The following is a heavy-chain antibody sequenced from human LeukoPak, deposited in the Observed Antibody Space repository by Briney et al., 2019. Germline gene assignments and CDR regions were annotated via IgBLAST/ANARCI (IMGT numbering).Heavy chain of an antibody. Sequence: GGSLRLSCAASGFTFSSYGMHWVRQAPGKGLEWVAVISYDGSNKYCADSVKGRFTISRDNSKNTLYLQMNSLRAEDTAVYYCAKERGVLLWFGDEPLDYWGQGTLVTVSS. CDR3: AKERGVLLWFGDEPLDY. V-gene: IGHV3-30*18. J-gene: IGHJ4*02. CDR2: ISYDGSNK. CDR1: GFTFSSYG. D-gene: IGHD3-10*01.